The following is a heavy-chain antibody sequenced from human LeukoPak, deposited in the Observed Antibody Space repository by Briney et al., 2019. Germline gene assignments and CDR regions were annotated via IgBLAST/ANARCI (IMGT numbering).Heavy chain of an antibody. Sequence: GGSLRLSCTTSGFTFGDHAMSWVRQAPGKGLEWVGFIRSRAYRGTTEYAASVKDRFIISREDSRNIAYLQMNSLRIEDTAVYYCTRGPIQLWLHNAMDVWGQGTTVIVSS. CDR3: TRGPIQLWLHNAMDV. CDR2: IRSRAYRGTT. D-gene: IGHD5-18*01. V-gene: IGHV3-49*04. J-gene: IGHJ6*02. CDR1: GFTFGDHA.